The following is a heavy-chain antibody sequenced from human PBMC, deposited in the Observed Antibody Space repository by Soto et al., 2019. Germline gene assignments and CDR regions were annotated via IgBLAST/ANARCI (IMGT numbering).Heavy chain of an antibody. CDR2: ISYDGSNK. J-gene: IGHJ6*03. V-gene: IGHV3-30*18. CDR3: AKGRQDIVVVAGYMDV. D-gene: IGHD2-15*01. CDR1: GFTFSSYG. Sequence: GGSLRLSCAASGFTFSSYGMHWVRQAPGKGLEWVAVISYDGSNKYYADSVKGRFTISRDSSKNTLYLQMNSLRAEDTAVYYCAKGRQDIVVVAGYMDVWGKGTTVTVSS.